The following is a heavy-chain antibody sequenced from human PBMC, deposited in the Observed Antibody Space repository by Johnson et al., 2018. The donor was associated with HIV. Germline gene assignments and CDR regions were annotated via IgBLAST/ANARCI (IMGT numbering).Heavy chain of an antibody. V-gene: IGHV3-15*01. CDR3: TTDVPGGPYYNAFDI. CDR1: GFTFSSHW. D-gene: IGHD1-26*01. Sequence: VQLVESGGGVVQPGRSLRLSCAASGFTFSSHWMHWVRQPPGKGLEWVGRIKSKTDGGTTDYAAPVKGRFTISRDDSKNTLYLQMNSLKTEDMAVYYCTTDVPGGPYYNAFDIWGQGTMVTVSS. J-gene: IGHJ3*02. CDR2: IKSKTDGGTT.